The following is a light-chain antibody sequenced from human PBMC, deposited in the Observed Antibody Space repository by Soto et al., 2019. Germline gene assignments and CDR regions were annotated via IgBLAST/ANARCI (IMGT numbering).Light chain of an antibody. Sequence: EIVLTQSPATLSLSPGERATLSCRASQSVSSYLAWYQQKPGQAPRLLIYDASNKATGIPARFSGSGSGTDFTLTISSIEPEDFAVYYCQQRSNWPPWTFGQGTKVEIK. CDR2: DAS. J-gene: IGKJ1*01. CDR3: QQRSNWPPWT. V-gene: IGKV3-11*01. CDR1: QSVSSY.